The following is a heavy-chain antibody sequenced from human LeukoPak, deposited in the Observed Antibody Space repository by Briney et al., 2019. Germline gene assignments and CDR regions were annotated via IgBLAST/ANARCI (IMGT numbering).Heavy chain of an antibody. Sequence: ASVKVSCKASGYTFTGYYMHSVRQAPGQGLEWMGWINPNSGGTNYAQKFQGRVTMTRDTSISTAYMELSRLRSDDTAVYYCARDLNKLGYCSGGSCYTITFAYWGQGTLVTVSS. J-gene: IGHJ4*02. CDR2: INPNSGGT. CDR3: ARDLNKLGYCSGGSCYTITFAY. CDR1: GYTFTGYY. D-gene: IGHD2-15*01. V-gene: IGHV1-2*02.